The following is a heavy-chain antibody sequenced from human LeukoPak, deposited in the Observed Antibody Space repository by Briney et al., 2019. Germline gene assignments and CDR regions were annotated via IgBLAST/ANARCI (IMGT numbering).Heavy chain of an antibody. D-gene: IGHD4-17*01. J-gene: IGHJ4*02. CDR3: VRCSYGAYNY. CDR1: GFNFNTYT. Sequence: GGSLRLSCAASGFNFNTYTMNWVRQAPGKGLEWVSSISSDSSYIYYADAVHGRFTVSRDNAKYSLYLQMNSLRAEDTAVSYCVRCSYGAYNYWGQGSLVTVSS. CDR2: ISSDSSYI. V-gene: IGHV3-21*01.